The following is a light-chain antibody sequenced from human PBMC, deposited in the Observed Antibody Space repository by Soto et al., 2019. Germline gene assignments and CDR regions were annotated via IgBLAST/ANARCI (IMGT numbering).Light chain of an antibody. J-gene: IGKJ4*01. CDR1: QSISGRY. Sequence: ETVLTQSPGTLSLSPGERASLSCRASQSISGRYLAWYQQKPGQAPRLLIYDASSRATGIPDRFSGSGSWTDFILTISRLEPEEFAVYYCQQYGSSPLTFGGGTKVEIK. CDR3: QQYGSSPLT. CDR2: DAS. V-gene: IGKV3-20*01.